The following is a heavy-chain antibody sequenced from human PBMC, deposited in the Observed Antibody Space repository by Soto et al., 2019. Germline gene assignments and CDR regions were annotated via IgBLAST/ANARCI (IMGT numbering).Heavy chain of an antibody. J-gene: IGHJ6*02. CDR1: GYPFTRYS. V-gene: IGHV1-18*04. Sequence: ASVKVSCKASGYPFTRYSIRWVRQAPGQGLEWMGWISGYNGDTEYSKNFQGRLTMTIDTSTTTASMELRSLRSDDTAVYYCARASLTIFGAPYGMDVWGRG. CDR2: ISGYNGDT. CDR3: ARASLTIFGAPYGMDV. D-gene: IGHD3-3*01.